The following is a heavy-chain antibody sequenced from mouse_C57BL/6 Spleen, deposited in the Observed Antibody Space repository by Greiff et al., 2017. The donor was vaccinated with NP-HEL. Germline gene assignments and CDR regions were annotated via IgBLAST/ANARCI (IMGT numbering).Heavy chain of an antibody. V-gene: IGHV1-52*01. J-gene: IGHJ3*01. CDR3: ARIYYGSSYEFAY. Sequence: QVQLQQPGAELVRPGSSVKLSCKASGYTFTSYWMHWVKQRPIQGLEWIGNIDTSDSETQYNQKFKDKAKLTVDKSSSPAYMQLSSLTSEDSAVYYCARIYYGSSYEFAYWGQGTLVTVSA. CDR1: GYTFTSYW. D-gene: IGHD1-1*01. CDR2: IDTSDSET.